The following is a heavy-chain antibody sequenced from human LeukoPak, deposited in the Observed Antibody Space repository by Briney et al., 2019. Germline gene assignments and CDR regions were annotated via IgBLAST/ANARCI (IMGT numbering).Heavy chain of an antibody. D-gene: IGHD3-10*01. Sequence: GGSLRLSCAASGFNFGSYAMSWVRQAPGKGLEWVSSISGSGGTTHYADSVKGRFTISRDNSKNTLYLQMNSLRAEDTAVYYCAKVRGGSGTYYNPLFDYWGQGTLVAVSS. J-gene: IGHJ4*02. CDR2: ISGSGGTT. CDR3: AKVRGGSGTYYNPLFDY. CDR1: GFNFGSYA. V-gene: IGHV3-23*01.